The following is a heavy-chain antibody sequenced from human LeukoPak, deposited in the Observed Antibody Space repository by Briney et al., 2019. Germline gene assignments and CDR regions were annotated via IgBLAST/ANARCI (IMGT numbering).Heavy chain of an antibody. CDR1: GFTFSSYW. V-gene: IGHV3-7*01. J-gene: IGHJ4*02. CDR3: ARDRKHSSSQAFDY. D-gene: IGHD6-6*01. CDR2: IKQDGSEK. Sequence: GGSLRLSCAASGFTFSSYWMSWVRQAPGKGLEWVANIKQDGSEKYYVDSVKGRFTISRDNAKNSLYLQMNSLRAEDTAVYYCARDRKHSSSQAFDYWGQGTLVTVSS.